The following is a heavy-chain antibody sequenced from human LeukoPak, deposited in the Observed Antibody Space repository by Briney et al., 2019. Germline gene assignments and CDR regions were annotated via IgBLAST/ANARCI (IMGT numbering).Heavy chain of an antibody. D-gene: IGHD3-3*01. V-gene: IGHV4-34*01. CDR1: GGSFSGYY. CDR2: INHSGST. Sequence: SETLSLTCAVYGGSFSGYYWSWIRQPPGKGLEWIGEINHSGSTNYNPSLKSRVTISVDTSKNQFSLKLSSVTAADTAVYYCARGRYYDFWSGLNWFDPWGQGTLVSLSP. J-gene: IGHJ5*02. CDR3: ARGRYYDFWSGLNWFDP.